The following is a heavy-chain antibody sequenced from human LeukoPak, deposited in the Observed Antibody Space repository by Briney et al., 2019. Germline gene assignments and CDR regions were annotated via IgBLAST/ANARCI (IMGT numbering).Heavy chain of an antibody. CDR2: ISGSGSNT. Sequence: GGSLRLSCAASGFTFSSYAMSWVRQAPGKGLEWVSDISGSGSNTYYADSVKGRFTISRDNSKNTLYLQMNSLRAEDTAVYYCARDGLYYDSSGPLPYWGQGTLVTVSS. V-gene: IGHV3-23*01. CDR3: ARDGLYYDSSGPLPY. CDR1: GFTFSSYA. D-gene: IGHD3-22*01. J-gene: IGHJ4*02.